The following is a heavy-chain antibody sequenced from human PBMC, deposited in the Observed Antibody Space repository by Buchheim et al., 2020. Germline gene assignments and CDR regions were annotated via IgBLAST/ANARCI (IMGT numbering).Heavy chain of an antibody. V-gene: IGHV3-23*01. D-gene: IGHD1-26*01. Sequence: EVQLLESGGGLVQPGGSLRLSCAASGFTFTTYFMSWVRQAPGKRPEWVSAMSGSGGTTYYSDSVRGRFTISRDNSKNTLYLQINSLRAEDTAVYYCAKCILAGGSYGPPHDYWGQGAL. CDR1: GFTFTTYF. CDR3: AKCILAGGSYGPPHDY. J-gene: IGHJ4*02. CDR2: MSGSGGTT.